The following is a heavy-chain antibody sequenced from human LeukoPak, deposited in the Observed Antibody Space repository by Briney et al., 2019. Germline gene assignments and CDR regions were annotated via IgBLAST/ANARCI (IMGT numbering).Heavy chain of an antibody. CDR1: GGTFSSYA. CDR3: ARAPTYYYDSSGEGYFDY. CDR2: IIHIFGTA. V-gene: IGHV1-69*06. D-gene: IGHD3-22*01. Sequence: GSSVKVSCKASGGTFSSYAISWVRQAPGQGLEWMGRIIHIFGTANYAQKFQGRVTITADKSTSTAYMELSSLRSEDTAVYYCARAPTYYYDSSGEGYFDYWGQGTLVTVSS. J-gene: IGHJ4*02.